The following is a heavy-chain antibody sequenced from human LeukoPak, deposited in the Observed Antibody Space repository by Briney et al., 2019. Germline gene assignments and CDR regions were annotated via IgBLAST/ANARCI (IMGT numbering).Heavy chain of an antibody. V-gene: IGHV1-69*04. CDR2: IIPILGIA. Sequence: SVKVSRKASGGTFSSYAISWVRQAPGQGLEWMGRIIPILGIANYAQKFQGRVTITADKSTSTAYMELSSLRSEDTAVYYCARDPTYYYDSSGYSIWGQGTMVTVSS. D-gene: IGHD3-22*01. J-gene: IGHJ3*02. CDR1: GGTFSSYA. CDR3: ARDPTYYYDSSGYSI.